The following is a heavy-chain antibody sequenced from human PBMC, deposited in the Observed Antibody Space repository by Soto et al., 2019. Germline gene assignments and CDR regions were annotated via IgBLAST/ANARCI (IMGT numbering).Heavy chain of an antibody. CDR3: AKDRQPESDWTFDY. CDR1: GFTFSTYV. Sequence: EVQLLESGGGLVQPGGSLRLFCAASGFTFSTYVMSWVRQAQGKGLEWVSSIRNSASSTYYAESVKSRFTISRDNSKNTVYLQENSLRAEDTAVYYCAKDRQPESDWTFDYWGEGSLVTVSS. V-gene: IGHV3-23*01. CDR2: IRNSASST. J-gene: IGHJ4*02. D-gene: IGHD2-21*01.